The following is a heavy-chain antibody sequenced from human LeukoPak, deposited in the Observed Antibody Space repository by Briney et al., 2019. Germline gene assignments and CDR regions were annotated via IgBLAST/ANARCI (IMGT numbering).Heavy chain of an antibody. CDR3: ARDRLYDSSGYYDY. CDR1: GGSIRSTSYY. V-gene: IGHV4-39*07. CDR2: IYYSGST. Sequence: SETLSLTCTVSGGSIRSTSYYWGWIRQPPGKGLEWIGSIYYSGSTYYNPSLKSRVTISVDTSKNQFSLKLSSVTAADTAVYYCARDRLYDSSGYYDYWGQGTLVTVSS. J-gene: IGHJ4*02. D-gene: IGHD3-22*01.